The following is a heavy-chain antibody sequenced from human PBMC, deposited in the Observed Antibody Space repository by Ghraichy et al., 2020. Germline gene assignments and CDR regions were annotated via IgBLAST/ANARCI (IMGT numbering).Heavy chain of an antibody. CDR1: GFTFSGYW. V-gene: IGHV3-74*01. Sequence: SVKVSCAASGFTFSGYWMHWVRQAPGEGLVWVSRINSGGTSIIYADSVRGRFTISRDNAKNTLFLQMNSLRAEDTAVYYCVREYCRGGSCFFGTGGSQFDYWGQGTLVTVSA. CDR2: INSGGTSI. D-gene: IGHD2-15*01. J-gene: IGHJ4*02. CDR3: VREYCRGGSCFFGTGGSQFDY.